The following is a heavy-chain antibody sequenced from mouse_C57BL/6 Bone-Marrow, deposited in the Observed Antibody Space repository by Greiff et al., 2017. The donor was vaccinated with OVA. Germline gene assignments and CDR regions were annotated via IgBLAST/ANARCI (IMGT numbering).Heavy chain of an antibody. CDR2: ISDGGSYT. V-gene: IGHV5-4*01. D-gene: IGHD1-1*01. J-gene: IGHJ4*01. CDR3: ARDLSGSSVYAMDY. Sequence: EVQVVESGGGLVKPGGSLKLSCAASGFTFSSYAMSWVRQTPEKRLEWVATISDGGSYTYYPDNVKGRFTISRDNAKNNLYLQMSHLKSEDTAMYYGARDLSGSSVYAMDYWGQGTSVTVSS. CDR1: GFTFSSYA.